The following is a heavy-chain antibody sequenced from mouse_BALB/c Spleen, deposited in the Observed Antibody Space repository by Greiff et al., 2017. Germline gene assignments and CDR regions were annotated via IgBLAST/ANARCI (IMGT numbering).Heavy chain of an antibody. CDR2: ISNGGGST. CDR3: ARHTTATYFDY. J-gene: IGHJ2*01. Sequence: DVMLVESGGGLVQPGGSLKLSCAASGFTFSSYTMSWVRQTPEKRLEWVAYISNGGGSTYYPDTVKGRFTISRDNAKNTLYLQMSSLKSEDTAMYYCARHTTATYFDYWGQGTTLTVSS. CDR1: GFTFSSYT. V-gene: IGHV5-12-2*01. D-gene: IGHD1-2*01.